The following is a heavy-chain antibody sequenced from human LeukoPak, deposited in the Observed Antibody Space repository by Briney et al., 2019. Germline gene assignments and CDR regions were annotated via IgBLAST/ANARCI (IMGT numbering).Heavy chain of an antibody. CDR3: ASGGSSSWYRWFDP. D-gene: IGHD6-13*01. CDR2: INRSGST. J-gene: IGHJ5*02. Sequence: PSETLSLTCAVYGGSFSGYYWSWIRQPPGKGLEWIGEINRSGSTNYNPSLKSRVTISVDTSKNQFSLKLSSVTAADAAVYYCASGGSSSWYRWFDPWGQGTLVTVSS. V-gene: IGHV4-34*01. CDR1: GGSFSGYY.